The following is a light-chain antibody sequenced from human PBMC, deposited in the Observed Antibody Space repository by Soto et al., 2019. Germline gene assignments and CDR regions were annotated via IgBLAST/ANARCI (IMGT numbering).Light chain of an antibody. V-gene: IGLV2-14*03. J-gene: IGLJ1*01. Sequence: QSVLTQPASVSGSPGQSITISCTGTSSDVGRYNYVSWYQQHPGKAPKLMIYGVSNRPSGVSNRFSGSKSGNTASLTISGLQVEDEADYYCSSYTSSGSVYVLGTGTKLTVL. CDR2: GVS. CDR1: SSDVGRYNY. CDR3: SSYTSSGSVYV.